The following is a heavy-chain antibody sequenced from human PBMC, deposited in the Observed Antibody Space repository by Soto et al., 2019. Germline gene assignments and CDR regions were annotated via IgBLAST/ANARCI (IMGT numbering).Heavy chain of an antibody. CDR2: INPNSGGT. D-gene: IGHD3-22*01. Sequence: ASVKVSCKASGYTFTGYYMHWVRQAPGQGLEWMGWINPNSGGTNYAQKFQGWVTMTRDTSISTAYMELSRLRSDDTAVYYCARDQPANCYDSSDSGYGMDVWGQGTTVTVSS. J-gene: IGHJ6*02. CDR1: GYTFTGYY. CDR3: ARDQPANCYDSSDSGYGMDV. V-gene: IGHV1-2*04.